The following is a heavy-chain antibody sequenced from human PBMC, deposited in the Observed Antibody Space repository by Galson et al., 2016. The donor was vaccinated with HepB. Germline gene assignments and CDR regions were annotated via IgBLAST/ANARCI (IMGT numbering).Heavy chain of an antibody. D-gene: IGHD3-10*01. CDR3: ASLPPAYHTSVRGRGLLDT. Sequence: TLSLTCAVSGGSVSSGGFSWTWIRQPPGKALEYLGYIYHAGSSYYNPSLDSRVSISVDKANNQVSLRLASVTAADTAVYYCASLPPAYHTSVRGRGLLDTWGQGILVTVSS. V-gene: IGHV4-30-2*01. CDR2: IYHAGSS. J-gene: IGHJ5*02. CDR1: GGSVSSGGFS.